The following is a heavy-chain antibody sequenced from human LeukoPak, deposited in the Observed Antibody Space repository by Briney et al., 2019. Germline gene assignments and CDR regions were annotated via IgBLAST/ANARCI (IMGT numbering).Heavy chain of an antibody. CDR1: GESISTGGYY. J-gene: IGHJ4*02. CDR3: ARVPLH. CDR2: IYYTGST. Sequence: SETLSLTCTVSGESISTGGYYWSWIRQHPGKGLEWIGYIYYTGSTYYNSSLKSRVTISVHTSKNQFFLKLSSVTAADTAVYYCARVPLHWGRGTLVTVSS. D-gene: IGHD2-21*01. V-gene: IGHV4-31*03.